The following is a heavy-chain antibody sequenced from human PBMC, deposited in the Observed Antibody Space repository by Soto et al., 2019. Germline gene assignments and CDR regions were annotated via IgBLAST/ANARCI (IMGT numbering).Heavy chain of an antibody. V-gene: IGHV4-31*03. CDR3: ASLTAIPTGASDD. J-gene: IGHJ4*02. Sequence: PSETLSLTCTAPGASIGSGSYYWSWIRQYPGEGLAWIGHIYDSGRTYYNPSLESRASISLATSKTELSLTPTSVTAADTAVYYCASLTAIPTGASDDWGLGTLVTLTS. CDR2: IYDSGRT. CDR1: GASIGSGSYY. D-gene: IGHD2-2*01.